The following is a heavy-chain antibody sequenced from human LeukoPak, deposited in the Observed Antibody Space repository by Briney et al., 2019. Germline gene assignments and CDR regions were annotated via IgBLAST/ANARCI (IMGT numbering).Heavy chain of an antibody. D-gene: IGHD3-10*01. Sequence: KSGGSLRLSCAASGFTFSSYAMSWVRQAPGKGLEWVSAISGSGGSTYYADSVKGRFTISRDNSKNTLYLQMNSLRAEDTAVYYCAKDVLLWFRELDLNAFDIWGQGTMVTVSS. CDR1: GFTFSSYA. CDR2: ISGSGGST. CDR3: AKDVLLWFRELDLNAFDI. V-gene: IGHV3-23*01. J-gene: IGHJ3*02.